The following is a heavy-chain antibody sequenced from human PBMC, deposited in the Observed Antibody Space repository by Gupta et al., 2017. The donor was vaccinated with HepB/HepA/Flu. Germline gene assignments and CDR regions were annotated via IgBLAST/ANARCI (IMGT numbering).Heavy chain of an antibody. D-gene: IGHD3-16*01. Sequence: EVKMVESGGDLVQPGGSLRLSCEVSGFSLSSYWMSWVRQAPGKGLEWVANIKQDGRAKYYVDSVRGRFTISRDNANNSLYLEMTDLRVDDSAVYDCATWGPGFWGQGTQVTVSS. CDR3: ATWGPGF. CDR2: IKQDGRAK. J-gene: IGHJ4*02. CDR1: GFSLSSYW. V-gene: IGHV3-7*01.